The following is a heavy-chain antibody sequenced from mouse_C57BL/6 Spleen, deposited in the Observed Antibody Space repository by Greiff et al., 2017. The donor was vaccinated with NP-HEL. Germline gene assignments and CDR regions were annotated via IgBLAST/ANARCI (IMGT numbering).Heavy chain of an antibody. V-gene: IGHV1-52*01. Sequence: QAQLQQPGAELVRPGSSVKLSCKASGYTFTSYWMHWVKQRPIQGLEWIGNIDPSDSETHYNQKFKDKATLTVDKSSSTAYMQLSSLTSEDSAVYYCARNNYGSSHYYFDYWGQGTTLTVSS. D-gene: IGHD1-1*01. CDR1: GYTFTSYW. J-gene: IGHJ2*01. CDR3: ARNNYGSSHYYFDY. CDR2: IDPSDSET.